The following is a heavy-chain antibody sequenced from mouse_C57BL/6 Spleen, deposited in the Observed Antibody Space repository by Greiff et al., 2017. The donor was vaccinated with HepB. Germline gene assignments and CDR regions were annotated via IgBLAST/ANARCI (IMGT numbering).Heavy chain of an antibody. CDR3: ASPYYYGSSRFAY. CDR2: IHPNSGST. CDR1: GYTFTSYW. V-gene: IGHV1-64*01. J-gene: IGHJ3*01. Sequence: QVQLQQPGAELVKPGASVKLSCKASGYTFTSYWMHWVKQRPGQGLEWIGMIHPNSGSTNYNEKFKSKATLTVDKSSSTAYIQLSSLTSEDSAVYYCASPYYYGSSRFAYWGQGTLVTVSA. D-gene: IGHD1-1*01.